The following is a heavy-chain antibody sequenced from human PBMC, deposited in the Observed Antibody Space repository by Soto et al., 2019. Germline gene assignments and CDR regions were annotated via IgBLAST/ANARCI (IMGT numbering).Heavy chain of an antibody. J-gene: IGHJ5*02. V-gene: IGHV4-31*03. Sequence: QVQLQESGPGLVKPSQTLSLTCTVSGASMSSGGYYWTWIRQSPGKGLEWIGYIYYSGSTYYNPSLESRVAISLDTSRSQFSLTLHYVTAADTAIYYCARDRHNNFFDPWGQGTLVTVS. CDR1: GASMSSGGYY. CDR3: ARDRHNNFFDP. D-gene: IGHD6-6*01. CDR2: IYYSGST.